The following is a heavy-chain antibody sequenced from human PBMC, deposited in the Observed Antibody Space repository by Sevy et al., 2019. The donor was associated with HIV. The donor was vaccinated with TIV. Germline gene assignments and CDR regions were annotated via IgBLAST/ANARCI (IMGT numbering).Heavy chain of an antibody. V-gene: IGHV1-18*01. CDR2: ISAYNGNT. CDR3: GRVVSLTDSSGYYGGPDASDI. D-gene: IGHD3-22*01. J-gene: IGHJ3*02. CDR1: GYTFTSYG. Sequence: ASVKVSCKASGYTFTSYGISWVRQAPGQGLEWMGWISAYNGNTNYAQKLQGRVTMTTDTSTSTAYMELRSLRSEATAVSYCGRVVSLTDSSGYYGGPDASDIRGQETMLTVS.